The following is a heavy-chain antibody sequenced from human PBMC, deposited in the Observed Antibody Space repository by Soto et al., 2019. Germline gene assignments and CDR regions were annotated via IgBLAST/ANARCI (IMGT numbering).Heavy chain of an antibody. D-gene: IGHD3-9*01. Sequence: SLRLSCASSGFSFSYFGMTWVRQAPGKGLEWVSTIHREGTNTHYADSVKGRFTISRDNSKDTLYLEMNSLRAEDTAIYFCAKDPSTGSADFWGQGTLVTVSS. CDR3: AKDPSTGSADF. V-gene: IGHV3-23*01. J-gene: IGHJ4*02. CDR1: GFSFSYFG. CDR2: IHREGTNT.